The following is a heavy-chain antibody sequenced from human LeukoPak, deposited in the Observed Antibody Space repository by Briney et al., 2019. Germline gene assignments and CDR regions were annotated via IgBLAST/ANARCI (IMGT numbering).Heavy chain of an antibody. V-gene: IGHV4-34*01. Sequence: PSETLSLTCAVYGGSFSGYYWSWIRQPPGKGLEWIGEINHSGSTNYNPSLKSRVTISVDTSKNQFSLKLSSVTAADTAVYYCAREGPQSRGYSYGDAFDIWGQGTMVTVSS. J-gene: IGHJ3*02. CDR1: GGSFSGYY. D-gene: IGHD5-18*01. CDR3: AREGPQSRGYSYGDAFDI. CDR2: INHSGST.